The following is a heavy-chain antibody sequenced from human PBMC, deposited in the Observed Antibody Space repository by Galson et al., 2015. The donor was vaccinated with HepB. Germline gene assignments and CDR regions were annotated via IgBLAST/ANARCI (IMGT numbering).Heavy chain of an antibody. J-gene: IGHJ6*03. Sequence: SVKVSCKASGGTFSSYAISWVRQAPGQGLEWMGGIIPIFGTANYAQKFQGRVTITADESTSTAYMELSSLRSEDTAVYYCASSVATVVAASFYYYYMDVWGKGTTVTVSS. V-gene: IGHV1-69*13. D-gene: IGHD2-15*01. CDR2: IIPIFGTA. CDR3: ASSVATVVAASFYYYYMDV. CDR1: GGTFSSYA.